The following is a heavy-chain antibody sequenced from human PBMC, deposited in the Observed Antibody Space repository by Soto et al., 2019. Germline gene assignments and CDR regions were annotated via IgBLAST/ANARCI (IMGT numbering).Heavy chain of an antibody. Sequence: PGGSLRLSCAFSGFTVSTDFMIWVRQAPGKGLEWVSIFYSGGDKYYADSVKGRFTISGDYGKNTLFLQMNSLRADDTAVYYCANRFVWGQGTLVTVSS. CDR1: GFTVSTDF. CDR2: FYSGGDK. J-gene: IGHJ4*02. CDR3: ANRFV. V-gene: IGHV3-53*01. D-gene: IGHD3-16*02.